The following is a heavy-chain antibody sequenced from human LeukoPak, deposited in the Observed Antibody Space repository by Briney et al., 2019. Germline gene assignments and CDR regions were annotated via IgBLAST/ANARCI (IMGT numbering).Heavy chain of an antibody. V-gene: IGHV4-34*01. Sequence: SETLSLTCAVYGGSFSGYYWNWIRQPPGKGLEWIGEINHSGNTNYNPNYNPSLKSRVTMSVDTSKSQFSLNLMSVTAADTAVYYCTRDTGTTGEVKFDPWGQGTLVTVSS. CDR1: GGSFSGYY. J-gene: IGHJ5*02. D-gene: IGHD4-17*01. CDR3: TRDTGTTGEVKFDP. CDR2: INHSGNTNYNP.